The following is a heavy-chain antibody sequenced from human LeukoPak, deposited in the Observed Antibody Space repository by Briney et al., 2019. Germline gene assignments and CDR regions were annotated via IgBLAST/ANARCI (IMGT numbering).Heavy chain of an antibody. V-gene: IGHV3-21*01. D-gene: IGHD1-20*01. J-gene: IGHJ4*02. Sequence: GGSLRLSCAASGFTFSIYSMNCVRQAPGKGLEWVSSISSSSWYIYYADSVKGRFTISRDNATNSLYLQMNSLPAEYTVVYYCALRSNRYNWNPKFDYWGQGTLVTVSS. CDR1: GFTFSIYS. CDR2: ISSSSWYI. CDR3: ALRSNRYNWNPKFDY.